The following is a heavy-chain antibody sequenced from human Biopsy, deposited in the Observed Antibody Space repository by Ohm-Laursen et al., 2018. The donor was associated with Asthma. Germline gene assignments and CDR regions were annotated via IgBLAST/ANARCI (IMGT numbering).Heavy chain of an antibody. V-gene: IGHV3-74*01. CDR2: ISHDGATS. J-gene: IGHJ4*02. Sequence: SLRLSCAASGFTFSYYRMHWVRQAPGKGLVWVSRISHDGATSNYADSVKGRFTISRDNAKNTLYLHLNTLRADDTAVYFCARSVNGSFDYWGQGTLVTVSS. D-gene: IGHD2-8*01. CDR3: ARSVNGSFDY. CDR1: GFTFSYYR.